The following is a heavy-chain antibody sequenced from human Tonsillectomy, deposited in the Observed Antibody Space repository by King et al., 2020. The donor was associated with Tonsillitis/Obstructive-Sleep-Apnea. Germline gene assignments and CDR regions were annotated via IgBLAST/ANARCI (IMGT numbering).Heavy chain of an antibody. CDR2: IWYDGSNK. CDR1: GFTFSSYG. D-gene: IGHD2-21*02. J-gene: IGHJ5*02. Sequence: VQLVESGGGVVQPGRSLRLSCAASGFTFSSYGMHWVRQAPGKGLEWVAIIWYDGSNKYYADSVKGRFTISRDNSKNTVYLQMNSLRAEDTAVYYCAREPPPYCGGDCYSRWFDPWGQGNLVTVSS. V-gene: IGHV3-33*01. CDR3: AREPPPYCGGDCYSRWFDP.